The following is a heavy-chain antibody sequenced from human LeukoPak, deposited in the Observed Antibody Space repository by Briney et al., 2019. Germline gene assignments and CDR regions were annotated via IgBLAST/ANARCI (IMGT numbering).Heavy chain of an antibody. CDR3: ARGPRGYDFWSKTGFDP. D-gene: IGHD3-3*01. Sequence: ASVKVSCKASGYTFTSYGISWVRQAPGQGPEWMGWISAYNGNTNYAQKFQGRVTMTRNTSISTAYMELSSLRSEDTAVYYCARGPRGYDFWSKTGFDPWGQGTLVTVSS. V-gene: IGHV1-18*01. J-gene: IGHJ5*02. CDR2: ISAYNGNT. CDR1: GYTFTSYG.